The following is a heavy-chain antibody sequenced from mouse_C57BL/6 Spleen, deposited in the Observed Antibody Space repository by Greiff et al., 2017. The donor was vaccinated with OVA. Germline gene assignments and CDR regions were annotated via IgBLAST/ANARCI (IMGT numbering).Heavy chain of an antibody. J-gene: IGHJ1*03. Sequence: QVQLQQSGPELVKPGASVKLSCKASGYTFTSYDINWVKQRPGQGLEWIGWIYPRDGSTKYNEKFTGKATLTVDTSSSTAYMELHRLTSEDCAVYFGASSFYYGSSYWYFDVWGTGTTVTVSS. CDR1: GYTFTSYD. CDR3: ASSFYYGSSYWYFDV. CDR2: IYPRDGST. V-gene: IGHV1-85*01. D-gene: IGHD1-1*01.